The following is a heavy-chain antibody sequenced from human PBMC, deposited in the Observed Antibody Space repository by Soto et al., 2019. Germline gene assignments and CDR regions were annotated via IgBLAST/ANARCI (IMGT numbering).Heavy chain of an antibody. Sequence: QVQLVESGGGVVQPGRSLRLSCAASGFTFSSYAMHWVRQAPGKGLEWVAVISYDGSNKYNADSVKGRFTISRDNSKNTLYLQMTSLRAEDTAVYYCARGRGKKGIAVADLDYLGQGTLVTVSS. CDR1: GFTFSSYA. V-gene: IGHV3-30-3*01. J-gene: IGHJ4*02. D-gene: IGHD6-19*01. CDR2: ISYDGSNK. CDR3: ARGRGKKGIAVADLDY.